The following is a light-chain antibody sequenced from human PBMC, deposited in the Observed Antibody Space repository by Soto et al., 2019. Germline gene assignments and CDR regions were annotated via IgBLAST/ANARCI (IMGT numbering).Light chain of an antibody. Sequence: SYELTQPPSVSVAPGKTARITCGGNNIGSKSVHWYQQKPGQAPVLVIHSDSDRPSGIPERLSGSNSRNTATLTISRVEAGDEADYYCQVWDGSSDQYVFGTGTKVTVL. CDR2: SDS. V-gene: IGLV3-21*04. CDR3: QVWDGSSDQYV. CDR1: NIGSKS. J-gene: IGLJ1*01.